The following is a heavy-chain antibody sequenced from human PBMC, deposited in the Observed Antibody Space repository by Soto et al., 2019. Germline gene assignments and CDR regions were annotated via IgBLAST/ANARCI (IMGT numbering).Heavy chain of an antibody. Sequence: WGSLRLSCAASGFTFSSYGMHWVRQAPGKGLEWVAVIWYDGSNKYYADSVKGRFTISRDNSKNTLYLQMNSLRAEDTAVYYCARAAAGNYYGMDVWGQGTTVTVSS. CDR2: IWYDGSNK. V-gene: IGHV3-33*01. J-gene: IGHJ6*02. D-gene: IGHD6-13*01. CDR3: ARAAAGNYYGMDV. CDR1: GFTFSSYG.